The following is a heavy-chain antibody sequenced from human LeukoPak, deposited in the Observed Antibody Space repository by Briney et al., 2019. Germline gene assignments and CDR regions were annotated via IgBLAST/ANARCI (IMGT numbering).Heavy chain of an antibody. CDR3: AKEVYCSSTSCPLDY. J-gene: IGHJ4*02. D-gene: IGHD2-2*01. CDR1: GFTFDDYT. CDR2: ISWDGGST. Sequence: GGSLRLSCAASGFTFDDYTMHWVRQAPGKGLEWVSLISWDGGSTYYADSVKGRFTISRDNSKNSLYLQMNSLRTEDTALYYCAKEVYCSSTSCPLDYWGQGTLVTVSS. V-gene: IGHV3-43*01.